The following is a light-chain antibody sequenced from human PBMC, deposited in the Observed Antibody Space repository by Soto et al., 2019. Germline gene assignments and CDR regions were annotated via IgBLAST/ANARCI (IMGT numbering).Light chain of an antibody. CDR3: QKRSYWPWT. CDR1: QSVSSY. CDR2: DAS. J-gene: IGKJ1*01. Sequence: EIVLTQSPATLSLSPGERATLSCRASQSVSSYLAWYQQKPGQAPRLRIYDASNRATGIPARFRGSGSGTDFTLTISSLEHEDFAVSYCQKRSYWPWTFSKGTKVEI. V-gene: IGKV3-11*01.